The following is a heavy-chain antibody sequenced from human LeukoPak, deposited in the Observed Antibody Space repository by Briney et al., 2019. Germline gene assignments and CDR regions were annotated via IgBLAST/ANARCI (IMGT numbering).Heavy chain of an antibody. D-gene: IGHD2-2*01. CDR2: IKQEGSEK. J-gene: IGHJ5*02. CDR1: GFTLRSYW. CDR3: ARIRYQLLRDNWFDP. Sequence: SGGSLRLSCAPSGFTLRSYWMSCVREAPGGGVECGANIKQEGSEKYYVDSVKGRFTISRDNAKNSLYLQMNSLRAEDTAVYYCARIRYQLLRDNWFDPWGQGTLVTVSS. V-gene: IGHV3-7*03.